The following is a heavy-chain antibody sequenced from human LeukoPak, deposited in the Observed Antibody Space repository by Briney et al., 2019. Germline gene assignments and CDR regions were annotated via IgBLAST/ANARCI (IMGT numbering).Heavy chain of an antibody. Sequence: SETLSLTCTVSGGSISSEGYYWSWIRQHPGKGLVWMGYIYYSGSTYYNPSHKSRVTISVDTSKNQFSLKLSSVTAADTAVYYCARDRAVTMVRGVNFWFDPWGQGTLVTVSS. CDR1: GGSISSEGYY. D-gene: IGHD3-10*01. CDR2: IYYSGST. V-gene: IGHV4-31*03. J-gene: IGHJ5*02. CDR3: ARDRAVTMVRGVNFWFDP.